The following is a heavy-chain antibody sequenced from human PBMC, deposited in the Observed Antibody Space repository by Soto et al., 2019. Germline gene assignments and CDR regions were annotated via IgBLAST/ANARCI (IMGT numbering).Heavy chain of an antibody. D-gene: IGHD2-2*01. Sequence: PGGSLRLSCAASGFTFSTYWMGWVRQAPGKGLEWVANIKEDGSEKSYVDSVKGRFTISRDNAKNSLYLQMNSLRAEDTAVYYCAVTIVVPFMYLSGPNHYVMDVCGQGTSVPGSS. V-gene: IGHV3-7*01. CDR1: GFTFSTYW. J-gene: IGHJ6*02. CDR2: IKEDGSEK. CDR3: AVTIVVPFMYLSGPNHYVMDV.